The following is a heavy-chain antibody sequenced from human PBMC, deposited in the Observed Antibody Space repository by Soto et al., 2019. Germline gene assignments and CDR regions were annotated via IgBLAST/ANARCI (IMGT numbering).Heavy chain of an antibody. CDR3: AHLYGDYDYFDY. CDR2: IYWDDDK. CDR1: GFSLSTSGVG. V-gene: IGHV2-5*02. D-gene: IGHD4-17*01. Sequence: QITLKESGPPLVKPTQTLTLTCTFSGFSLSTSGVGVGWIRQPPGKALEWLALIYWDDDKRYSPSLKSRLTITKDTSKNQVVLTMTNMDPVDTATYYCAHLYGDYDYFDYWGQGTLVTVSS. J-gene: IGHJ4*02.